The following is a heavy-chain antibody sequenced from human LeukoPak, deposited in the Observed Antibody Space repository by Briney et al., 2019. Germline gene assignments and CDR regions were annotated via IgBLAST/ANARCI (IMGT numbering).Heavy chain of an antibody. V-gene: IGHV3-23*01. CDR2: ISGSGGST. CDR1: GFTFSHYW. Sequence: GGSLRLSCAASGFTFSHYWMHWVRQAPGKGLEWVSAISGSGGSTYYADSVKGRFTISRDNSKNTLYLQMNSLRAEDTAVYYCAKIGSGYAFYYFDYWGQGTLVTVSS. CDR3: AKIGSGYAFYYFDY. D-gene: IGHD5-12*01. J-gene: IGHJ4*02.